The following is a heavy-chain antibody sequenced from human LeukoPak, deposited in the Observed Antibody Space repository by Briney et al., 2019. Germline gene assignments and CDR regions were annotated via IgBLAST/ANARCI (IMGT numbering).Heavy chain of an antibody. CDR3: ARDLGSTIIVGGDAFDL. Sequence: HRASVKVSCKASGYTFSDYYLHWVRQAPGQGLEWKGWMNPNSGGTNYAQKFQGRITMTGDTSTASLELSRLRSDDTAVYYCARDLGSTIIVGGDAFDLCGQGTMVTVSS. D-gene: IGHD3-22*01. V-gene: IGHV1-2*02. J-gene: IGHJ3*01. CDR2: MNPNSGGT. CDR1: GYTFSDYY.